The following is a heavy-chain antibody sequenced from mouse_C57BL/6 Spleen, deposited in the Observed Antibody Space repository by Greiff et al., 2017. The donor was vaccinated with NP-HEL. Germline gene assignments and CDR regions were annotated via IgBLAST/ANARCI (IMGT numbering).Heavy chain of an antibody. CDR1: GYTFTSYW. Sequence: QVQLQQPGAELVMPGASVKLSCKASGYTFTSYWMHWVKQRPGQGLEWIGEIDPSDSYNNYNQKFKGKSTLTVDKSSSTAYMQLSSLTSEDSAVYYCARGITTTYFDYWGQGTTLTVSS. J-gene: IGHJ2*01. CDR2: IDPSDSYN. D-gene: IGHD1-1*01. V-gene: IGHV1-69*01. CDR3: ARGITTTYFDY.